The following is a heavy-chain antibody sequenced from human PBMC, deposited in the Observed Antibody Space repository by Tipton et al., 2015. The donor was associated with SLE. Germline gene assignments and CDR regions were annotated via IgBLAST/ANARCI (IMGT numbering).Heavy chain of an antibody. V-gene: IGHV3-53*01. D-gene: IGHD3-16*01. J-gene: IGHJ3*02. Sequence: GSLRLSCGASGFSVSGNYMTWVRQAPGKGLEWVSLIYSGDATYYADSVKGRFTISRDISKNTVTLQMNSLRAEDTAVYFCARGGTLSDAFDIWGQGTMVTVSS. CDR1: GFSVSGNY. CDR3: ARGGTLSDAFDI. CDR2: IYSGDAT.